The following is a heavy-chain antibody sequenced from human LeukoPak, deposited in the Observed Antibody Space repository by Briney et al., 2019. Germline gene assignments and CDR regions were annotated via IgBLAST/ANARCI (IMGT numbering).Heavy chain of an antibody. D-gene: IGHD6-19*01. CDR2: ISSSGSTI. CDR3: ARDAPGYTSDWSDPDWGY. Sequence: GGSLRLSCAASGFSFSKYEMHWVRQAPGKGLEWLSYISSSGSTIYYADSVKGRFTISRDNAKNSLYLQMDSLRAEDTAFYYCARDAPGYTSDWSDPDWGYWGQGTLVTVSS. CDR1: GFSFSKYE. J-gene: IGHJ4*02. V-gene: IGHV3-48*03.